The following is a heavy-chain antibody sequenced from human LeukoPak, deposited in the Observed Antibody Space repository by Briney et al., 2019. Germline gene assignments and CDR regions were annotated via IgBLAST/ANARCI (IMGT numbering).Heavy chain of an antibody. CDR3: ARDPSKTYYYDSSGYD. CDR2: ISSSSSYI. Sequence: GGSLRLSCAASGFTFSSYSMNWVRQASGKGLEWVSSISSSSSYIYYADSVKGRFTISRDNAKNSLYLQMNSLRAEDTAVYYCARDPSKTYYYDSSGYDWGQGTLVTVSS. V-gene: IGHV3-21*01. CDR1: GFTFSSYS. D-gene: IGHD3-22*01. J-gene: IGHJ4*02.